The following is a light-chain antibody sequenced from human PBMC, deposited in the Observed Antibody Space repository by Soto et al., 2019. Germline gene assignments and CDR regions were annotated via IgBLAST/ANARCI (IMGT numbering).Light chain of an antibody. CDR2: GAS. CDR3: QQYGSSPPKT. J-gene: IGKJ1*01. CDR1: QSVSSSY. Sequence: EIVLTQSACTLSWSPGERPTLSSGATQSVSSSYLAWYQQKPGQAPRLLLYGASSRATGIPDRFSGGGSGTDFTLTISRLEPEDFAVYYCQQYGSSPPKTFGQGTKVDIK. V-gene: IGKV3-20*01.